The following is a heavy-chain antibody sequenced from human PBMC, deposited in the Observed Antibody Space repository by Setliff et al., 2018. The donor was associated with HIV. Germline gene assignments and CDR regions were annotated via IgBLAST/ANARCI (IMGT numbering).Heavy chain of an antibody. CDR1: GASISSYY. J-gene: IGHJ4*02. V-gene: IGHV4-34*01. D-gene: IGHD3-10*01. CDR3: ARGLNYYGSGSYLPLGY. Sequence: SETLSLTCTVSGASISSYYWTWIRQPPGKGLEWIGEIDHSGSTKYHASLKSRVTISIDTSKNQISLKLSSVTAADTAVYYCARGLNYYGSGSYLPLGYWGQGTLVAVSS. CDR2: IDHSGST.